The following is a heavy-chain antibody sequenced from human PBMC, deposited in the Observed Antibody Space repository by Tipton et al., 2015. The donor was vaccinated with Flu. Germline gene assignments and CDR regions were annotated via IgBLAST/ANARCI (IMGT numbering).Heavy chain of an antibody. D-gene: IGHD3-10*01. CDR3: ARVGVLRGDLDY. CDR1: GDSISSDYY. CDR2: VARTGDT. J-gene: IGHJ4*02. Sequence: TLSLTCGVSGDSISSDYYWAWIRQFPGKGLEWIGTVARTGDTIYNPSLKSRVTLSVDTSKNQFSLKMKSVTATDMAVYYCARVGVLRGDLDYWGQGTLVTVSS. V-gene: IGHV4-38-2*01.